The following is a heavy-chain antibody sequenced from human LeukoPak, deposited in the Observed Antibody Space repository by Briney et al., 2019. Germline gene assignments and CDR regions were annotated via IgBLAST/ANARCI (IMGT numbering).Heavy chain of an antibody. J-gene: IGHJ5*02. V-gene: IGHV4-59*01. CDR3: ARVRGCGGDCYPNWFDP. D-gene: IGHD2-21*02. Sequence: SETLSLTCTVSGGSISSYYWSWIRQPPGKGLEWIGYIYYSGSTNYNPSLKSRVTISVDTSKNQFSLKLSSVTAADTAVYYCARVRGCGGDCYPNWFDPWGQGTLVTVSS. CDR2: IYYSGST. CDR1: GGSISSYY.